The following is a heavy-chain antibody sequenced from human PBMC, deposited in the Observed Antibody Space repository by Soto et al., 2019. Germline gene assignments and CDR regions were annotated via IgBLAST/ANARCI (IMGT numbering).Heavy chain of an antibody. Sequence: QVQLVQSGAELKKPGASVKVSCKASGYTFSNYDMNWVRQATGQGPEWIGWVNPNNGDTGYAQKFQGRVTLTTDISTTTAYMGLTSLRSEDTGIYYCAKVSRKGSAIDFDYWGQGTLITVSS. CDR1: GYTFSNYD. CDR3: AKVSRKGSAIDFDY. V-gene: IGHV1-8*01. D-gene: IGHD3-10*01. J-gene: IGHJ4*02. CDR2: VNPNNGDT.